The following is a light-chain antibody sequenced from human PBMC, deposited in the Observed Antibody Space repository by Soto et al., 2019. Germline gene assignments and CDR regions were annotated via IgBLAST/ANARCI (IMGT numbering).Light chain of an antibody. J-gene: IGKJ3*01. Sequence: SVLTQSPGTLSLSPGEGATLSCRTSQSISSTYLAWYQQRPGQAPRLLIYAASSRATGIPDRFSGSGSGTDFTLTISRLEPEDFAVYYCLQYNTYPFTFGPGTKVDV. V-gene: IGKV3-20*01. CDR3: LQYNTYPFT. CDR1: QSISSTY. CDR2: AAS.